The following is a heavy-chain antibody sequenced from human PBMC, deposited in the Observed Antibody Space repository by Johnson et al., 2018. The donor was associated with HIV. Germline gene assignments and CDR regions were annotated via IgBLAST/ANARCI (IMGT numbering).Heavy chain of an antibody. Sequence: VQLVESGGGLVQPGGSLRLPCAASGFTFSTYAMHWVRQAPGKGLEYVSGISGNGGTTYYANSVKGRFTISRDNSKKKLYLQMGSLRAEDMAVYYCAKDRSMDDAFDVWGQGTMVTVSS. CDR2: ISGNGGTT. CDR3: AKDRSMDDAFDV. D-gene: IGHD1-26*01. J-gene: IGHJ3*01. CDR1: GFTFSTYA. V-gene: IGHV3-64*01.